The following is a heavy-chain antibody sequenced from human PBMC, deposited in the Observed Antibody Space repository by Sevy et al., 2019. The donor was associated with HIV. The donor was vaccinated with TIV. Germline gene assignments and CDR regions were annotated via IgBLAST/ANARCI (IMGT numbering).Heavy chain of an antibody. J-gene: IGHJ4*02. CDR1: GVSLSDHW. D-gene: IGHD6-19*01. CDR3: ARGAGWAIDY. CDR2: IKEDGSET. Sequence: GGSLRLSCSASGVSLSDHWMNWVRQAPGMGLEWVAIIKEDGSETFYVDSVNGSFSISRDKAKNSVYLKMNSLRVEETAVYYCARGAGWAIDYWGQGTLVTVSS. V-gene: IGHV3-7*01.